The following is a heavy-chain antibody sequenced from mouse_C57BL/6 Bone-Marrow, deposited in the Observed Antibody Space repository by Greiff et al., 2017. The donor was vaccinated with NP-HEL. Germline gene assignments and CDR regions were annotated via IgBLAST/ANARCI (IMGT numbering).Heavy chain of an antibody. Sequence: QVQLQQSGAELVRPGASVKLSCKASGYTFTDYYINWVKQRPGQGLEWIARIYPGSGNTYYNEKFKGKATLTAEKSSSTAYMQLSSLTSEDSAVYFCAREGSNYGHFDVWGTGTTVTVSS. CDR1: GYTFTDYY. J-gene: IGHJ1*03. V-gene: IGHV1-76*01. CDR2: IYPGSGNT. CDR3: AREGSNYGHFDV. D-gene: IGHD2-5*01.